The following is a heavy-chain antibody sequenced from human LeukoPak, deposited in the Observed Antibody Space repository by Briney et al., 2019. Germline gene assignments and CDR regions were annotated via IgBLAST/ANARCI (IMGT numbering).Heavy chain of an antibody. CDR1: GFTVSSNY. CDR3: ARGGDSSYYGDY. V-gene: IGHV3-66*01. J-gene: IGHJ4*02. D-gene: IGHD3-22*01. CDR2: IYSGGST. Sequence: PGGSLRLSCAASGFTVSSNYMNRVRQAPGKGLEWVSLIYSGGSTHYADSVKGRFTISGDNSNNTLYLQMNSLRAEDTAVYYCARGGDSSYYGDYWGQGTLVTVSS.